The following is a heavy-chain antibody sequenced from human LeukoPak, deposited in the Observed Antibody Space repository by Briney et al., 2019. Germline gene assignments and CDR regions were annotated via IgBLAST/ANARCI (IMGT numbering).Heavy chain of an antibody. CDR2: IYYSGST. J-gene: IGHJ5*02. Sequence: SETLSLTCTVSGGSISSSSYYWGWLRQPPGKGLEWIGSIYYSGSTYYNPSLKSRVTISVDTSKHQFSLKLNSVTAADTAVYYCARRPKARYYDILTGYYQVNWFDPWGQGTLVTVSS. CDR1: GGSISSSSYY. V-gene: IGHV4-39*01. D-gene: IGHD3-9*01. CDR3: ARRPKARYYDILTGYYQVNWFDP.